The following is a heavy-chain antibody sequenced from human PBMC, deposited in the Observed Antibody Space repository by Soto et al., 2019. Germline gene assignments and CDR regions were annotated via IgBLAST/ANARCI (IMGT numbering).Heavy chain of an antibody. CDR3: ARSAMVRVVTIWFDP. CDR2: IYYSGST. Sequence: QVQLQESGPGLVKPSQTLSLTCTVSGGSISSGGYYWSWIRQHPGKGLEWIGYIYYSGSTYYNPSLKSRVTISVDTSKNQFSLKLSSVTAADTAVYYCARSAMVRVVTIWFDPWGQGTLVTVSS. J-gene: IGHJ5*02. D-gene: IGHD3-10*01. V-gene: IGHV4-31*03. CDR1: GGSISSGGYY.